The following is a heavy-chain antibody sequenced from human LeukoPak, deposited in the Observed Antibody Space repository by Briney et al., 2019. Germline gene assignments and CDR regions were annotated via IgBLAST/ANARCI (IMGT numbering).Heavy chain of an antibody. CDR3: ARVIRLAYCGGDCYDDAFDI. J-gene: IGHJ3*02. Sequence: PGGSLRLSCAASGFTFSSYSMNWVRRAPGKGLEWVSSISSSSSYIYYADSVKGRFTISRDNAKNSLYLQMNSLRAEDTAVYYCARVIRLAYCGGDCYDDAFDIWGQGTMVTVSS. D-gene: IGHD2-21*02. V-gene: IGHV3-21*01. CDR1: GFTFSSYS. CDR2: ISSSSSYI.